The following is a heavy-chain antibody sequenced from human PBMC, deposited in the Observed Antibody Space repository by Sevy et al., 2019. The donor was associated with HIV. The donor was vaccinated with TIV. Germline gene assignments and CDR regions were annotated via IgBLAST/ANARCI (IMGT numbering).Heavy chain of an antibody. V-gene: IGHV4-4*02. J-gene: IGHJ4*02. CDR2: IYHSGST. CDR1: GGSIGSSNW. D-gene: IGHD4-17*01. Sequence: SETLSLTCAVSGGSIGSSNWWSWVRQPPGKGLEWIGEIYHSGSTNYNPSLKSRVTISVDKSKNQFSLKLSSVTAADTAMYYCAGGTVGTVTPRGFDYWGQGTLVTVSS. CDR3: AGGTVGTVTPRGFDY.